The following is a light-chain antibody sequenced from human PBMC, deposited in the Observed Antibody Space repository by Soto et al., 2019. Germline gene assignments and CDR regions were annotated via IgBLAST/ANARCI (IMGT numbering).Light chain of an antibody. V-gene: IGLV2-14*01. J-gene: IGLJ1*01. CDR3: NSFTRPTIYV. Sequence: QSVLTQPASVSGSPGQSITISCTGTSSDVGGYNYVSWYQQHPGKAPKLVIYDVSNRPSGVSNRFSGSKSGSTASLTISGLQAEDEADYYCNSFTRPTIYVFGTGTKVTAL. CDR2: DVS. CDR1: SSDVGGYNY.